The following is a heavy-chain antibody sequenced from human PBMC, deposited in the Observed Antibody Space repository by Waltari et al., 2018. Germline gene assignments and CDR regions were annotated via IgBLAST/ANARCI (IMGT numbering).Heavy chain of an antibody. CDR2: IIPIFGTA. Sequence: QVQLVQSGAEVTKPGSSVKVSCKATGGPFSSYAISWLRQAPGQGLEWMGGIIPIFGTANYAQKFQGRVTITADESTSTAYMELSSLRSEDTAVYYCARGSQTGTEDDADAFDIWGQGTMVTVSS. D-gene: IGHD1-1*01. J-gene: IGHJ3*02. CDR1: GGPFSSYA. CDR3: ARGSQTGTEDDADAFDI. V-gene: IGHV1-69*12.